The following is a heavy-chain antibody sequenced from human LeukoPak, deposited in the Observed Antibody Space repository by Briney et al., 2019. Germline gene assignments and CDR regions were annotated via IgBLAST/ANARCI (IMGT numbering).Heavy chain of an antibody. Sequence: ASVKVSCKASGGTFSSYAISWVRQAPGQGLEWMGGIIPIFGTANYAQKFQGRVTITADESTSTAYMELSSLRSEDTAVYYCARGALPGLIYYFDYWGQGTLVTVSS. V-gene: IGHV1-69*13. CDR1: GGTFSSYA. D-gene: IGHD3/OR15-3a*01. CDR2: IIPIFGTA. J-gene: IGHJ4*02. CDR3: ARGALPGLIYYFDY.